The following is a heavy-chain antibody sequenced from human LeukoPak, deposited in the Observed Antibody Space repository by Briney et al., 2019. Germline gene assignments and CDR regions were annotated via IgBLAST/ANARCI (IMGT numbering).Heavy chain of an antibody. J-gene: IGHJ4*02. CDR2: ISGSGVST. Sequence: AGGSLRLSCAASGFTFSSYAMSWVRQAPGKGLEWVSAISGSGVSTYYADSVKGRFTISRDNSKNTLYLQMNSLRAEDTALYYCATRPSTTVTTSFDYWGQGTLVTVSS. CDR1: GFTFSSYA. D-gene: IGHD4-17*01. CDR3: ATRPSTTVTTSFDY. V-gene: IGHV3-23*01.